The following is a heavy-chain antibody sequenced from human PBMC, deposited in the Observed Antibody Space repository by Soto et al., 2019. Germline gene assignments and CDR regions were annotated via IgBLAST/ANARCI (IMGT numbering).Heavy chain of an antibody. V-gene: IGHV3-64*02. D-gene: IGHD3-10*01. Sequence: GGPLKLSCATSGFIFTNSAMHWVSQSPGGGLEYLSSITRAGGRTPYTDTVKARFTINRNNSENQMSLQIESPKPEETELYYCARGSEGWFGEFWSWGQGTLVNVSS. J-gene: IGHJ4*02. CDR1: GFIFTNSA. CDR3: ARGSEGWFGEFWS. CDR2: ITRAGGRT.